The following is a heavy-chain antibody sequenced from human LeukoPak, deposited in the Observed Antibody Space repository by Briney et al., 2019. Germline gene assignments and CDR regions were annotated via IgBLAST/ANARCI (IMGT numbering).Heavy chain of an antibody. J-gene: IGHJ6*02. V-gene: IGHV3-48*02. D-gene: IGHD3-10*01. CDR3: ARDLLWFGEDHGMDV. Sequence: GGSLRLSCAASGFTFSSYGMNWVRQAPGKGLEWVSYISSSSSTIYYADSVKGRFTISRDNAKNSLYLQMNSLRDEDTAVYYCARDLLWFGEDHGMDVWGQGTTVTVSS. CDR2: ISSSSSTI. CDR1: GFTFSSYG.